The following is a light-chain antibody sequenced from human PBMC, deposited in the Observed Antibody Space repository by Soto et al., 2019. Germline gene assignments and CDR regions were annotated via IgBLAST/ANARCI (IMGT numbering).Light chain of an antibody. J-gene: IGKJ2*01. V-gene: IGKV3-20*01. Sequence: EIVLTQSPGTLSLSPGGRATISCRASQSVSSDYLAWYQQKPGQAPRLLIYGASSRATGITDRFSGSGSGTDFTLTISRLEPEDSAVFYCHQYDSSQYTFGQGTRLEIK. CDR2: GAS. CDR3: HQYDSSQYT. CDR1: QSVSSDY.